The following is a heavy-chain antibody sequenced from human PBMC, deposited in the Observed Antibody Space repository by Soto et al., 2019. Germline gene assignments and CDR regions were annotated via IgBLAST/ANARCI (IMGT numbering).Heavy chain of an antibody. Sequence: SVKVSCKASGGIFSSNAISWVRQAPGQGLEWMGGILPIFDTTNYAQKFQGRVTITADESTSTAYMELSSLRSEDTAVYYCARDRGIFGVVTMGYYGMDVWGQGTTVTVSS. V-gene: IGHV1-69*13. D-gene: IGHD3-3*01. CDR3: ARDRGIFGVVTMGYYGMDV. CDR2: ILPIFDTT. CDR1: GGIFSSNA. J-gene: IGHJ6*02.